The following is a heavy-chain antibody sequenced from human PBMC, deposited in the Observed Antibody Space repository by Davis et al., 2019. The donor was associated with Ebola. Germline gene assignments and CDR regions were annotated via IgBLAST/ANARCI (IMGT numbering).Heavy chain of an antibody. Sequence: MPSETLSLTCTVSGAPISSYYWSWIRQPPGKGLEWIGYIYYSGSTNYSPSLKSRVTISVDTSKNQFSLKLSSVTAADTAVYYCARSLGSYYAFMDYWGQGTLVTVSS. CDR1: GAPISSYY. CDR2: IYYSGST. J-gene: IGHJ4*02. V-gene: IGHV4-59*08. CDR3: ARSLGSYYAFMDY. D-gene: IGHD1-26*01.